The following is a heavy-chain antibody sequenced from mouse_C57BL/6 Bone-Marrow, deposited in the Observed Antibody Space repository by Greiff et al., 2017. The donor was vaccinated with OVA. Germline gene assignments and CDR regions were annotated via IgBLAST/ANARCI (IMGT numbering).Heavy chain of an antibody. V-gene: IGHV1-74*01. CDR2: IHPSDSDT. J-gene: IGHJ4*01. D-gene: IGHD1-1*01. CDR1: GYTFTSYW. Sequence: QVQLQQPGAELVKPGASVKVSCKASGYTFTSYWMHWVKQRPGQGLEWIGRIHPSDSDTNYNQKFKGKATLTVDNSSSTSYMQHSSLTSKDSAVYYCAKWEYYHGSQSPYYYAMDYWGQGTSVTVSS. CDR3: AKWEYYHGSQSPYYYAMDY.